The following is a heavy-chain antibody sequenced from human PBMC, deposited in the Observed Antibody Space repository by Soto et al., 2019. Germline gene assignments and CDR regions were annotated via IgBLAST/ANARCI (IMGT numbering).Heavy chain of an antibody. V-gene: IGHV4-59*01. CDR2: ISSSGIP. D-gene: IGHD1-26*01. CDR1: AGSITTDY. CDR3: ARLFXVGAPGSYYTGLDV. Sequence: SETLSLTCNVSAGSITTDYWSWIRQAPGRGLQWIGYISSSGIPVYTPSLKSRLSISVDPSKNHFSLALTSVTAADTATYYCARLFXVGAPGSYYTGLDVWGQGTTVTVSS. J-gene: IGHJ6*02.